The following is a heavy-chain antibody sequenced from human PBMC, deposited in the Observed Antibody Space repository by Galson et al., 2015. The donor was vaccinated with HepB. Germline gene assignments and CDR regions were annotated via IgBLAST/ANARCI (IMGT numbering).Heavy chain of an antibody. D-gene: IGHD3-16*01. V-gene: IGHV3-30*04. J-gene: IGHJ6*02. Sequence: SLRLSCAASGFTFSTYAMHWVRQAPGKGLEWVAVISYDGSNKYYADSVKGRFTISRDNSKNTLYLQMNGLRAEDTAVYYCARDRDAGRRGGGGMDVWGQGTTVTVSS. CDR2: ISYDGSNK. CDR1: GFTFSTYA. CDR3: ARDRDAGRRGGGGMDV.